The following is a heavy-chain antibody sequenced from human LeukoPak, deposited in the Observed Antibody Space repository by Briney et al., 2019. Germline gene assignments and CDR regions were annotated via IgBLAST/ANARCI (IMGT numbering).Heavy chain of an antibody. CDR1: GGTFSSYA. CDR3: ARGWTLDY. D-gene: IGHD3/OR15-3a*01. Sequence: ASVKVSCKASGGTFSSYAISWVRQAPGQGLEWMGWISAYNGNTNYAQKLQGRVTITRDTSASTAYMELSSLRSEDTAVYYCARGWTLDYWGQGTLVTVSS. V-gene: IGHV1-18*01. J-gene: IGHJ4*02. CDR2: ISAYNGNT.